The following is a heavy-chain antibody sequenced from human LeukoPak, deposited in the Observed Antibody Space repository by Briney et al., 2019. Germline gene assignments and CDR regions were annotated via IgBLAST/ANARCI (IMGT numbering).Heavy chain of an antibody. CDR1: GFPFSSYG. CDR2: ISSDGSNI. Sequence: GGSLRLSCAASGFPFSSYGIHWVRQAPGKGLEWVAVISSDGSNIYYGDSVQGRFIISRDNSINTVYLQMNSLRPEDTAVYYCAKARYGAGPFDYWGQGTLVAVSS. J-gene: IGHJ4*02. CDR3: AKARYGAGPFDY. D-gene: IGHD1-14*01. V-gene: IGHV3-30*18.